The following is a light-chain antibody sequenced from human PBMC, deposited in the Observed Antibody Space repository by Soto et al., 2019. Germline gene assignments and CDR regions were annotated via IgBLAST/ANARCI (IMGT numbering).Light chain of an antibody. CDR1: QSISSW. CDR3: QQYNSYPRT. CDR2: KAY. Sequence: IQMTQYPSTLSASVGDRVTITCRSSQSISSWLAWYQQKPGKAPKLLIYKAYSLESGVPSRFSGSGSGTEFTLTISSLQPDDFAPYYCQQYNSYPRTFGQGTKVEIK. J-gene: IGKJ1*01. V-gene: IGKV1-5*03.